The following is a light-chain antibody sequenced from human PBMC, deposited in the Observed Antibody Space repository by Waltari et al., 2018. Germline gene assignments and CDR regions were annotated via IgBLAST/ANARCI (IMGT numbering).Light chain of an antibody. CDR1: SSNIGSKT. CDR3: AVWDDSLNGWM. J-gene: IGLJ3*02. CDR2: NNI. Sequence: QSVVTQSPSASGPPGQRVTISCSGSSSNIGSKTVNWYQHLPGTAPKLLIHNNIQRPSGVPDRFSGAKSDTSASLAISGLQSEDEAEYYCAVWDDSLNGWMFGGGTKLTVL. V-gene: IGLV1-44*01.